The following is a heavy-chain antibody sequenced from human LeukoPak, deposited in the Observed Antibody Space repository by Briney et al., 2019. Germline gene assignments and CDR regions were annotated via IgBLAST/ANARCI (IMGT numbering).Heavy chain of an antibody. V-gene: IGHV3-66*01. J-gene: IGHJ6*02. D-gene: IGHD3-10*01. CDR1: GCTDSRYY. Sequence: GGAVRVSCGGSGCTDSRYYMNWVGQARGKGLEGVSLIYSGRNTYYADSVKGRFTISRDNSKNTLYLQMNSLRAEDTAVYYCARVKTGFTVRGATYHYGMDVWGQGTTVTV. CDR2: IYSGRNT. CDR3: ARVKTGFTVRGATYHYGMDV.